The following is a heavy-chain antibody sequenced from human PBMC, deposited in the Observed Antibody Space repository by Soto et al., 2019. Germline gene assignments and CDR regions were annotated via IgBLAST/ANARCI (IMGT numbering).Heavy chain of an antibody. V-gene: IGHV3-48*02. J-gene: IGHJ4*02. CDR1: GFIFSSYS. D-gene: IGHD6-13*01. Sequence: EVQLVESGGGLVQPGGSLRLSCAASGFIFSSYSMTWVRQAPGKGLEWISYITSSSGTKYYADSVKGRFTISRDNAENSLYLQMNSLRDEDTAVYYCARDGDYSSWTDFHYWGQGTLVTVSS. CDR3: ARDGDYSSWTDFHY. CDR2: ITSSSGTK.